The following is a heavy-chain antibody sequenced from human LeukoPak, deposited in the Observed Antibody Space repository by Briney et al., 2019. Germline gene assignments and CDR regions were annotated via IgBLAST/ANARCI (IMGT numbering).Heavy chain of an antibody. CDR1: GYTFTSYG. CDR2: IIPIFGTA. J-gene: IGHJ3*02. D-gene: IGHD3-9*01. Sequence: GASVKVSCKASGYTFTSYGISWVRQAPGQGLEWMGRIIPIFGTASYAQKFQGRVTITTDESTSTAYMELSSLRSEDTAVYYCARESTDNYDILTGSPGDAFDIWGQGTMVTVSS. V-gene: IGHV1-69*05. CDR3: ARESTDNYDILTGSPGDAFDI.